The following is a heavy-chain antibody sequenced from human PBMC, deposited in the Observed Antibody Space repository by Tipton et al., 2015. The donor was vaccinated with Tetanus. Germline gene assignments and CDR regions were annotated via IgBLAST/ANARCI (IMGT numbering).Heavy chain of an antibody. Sequence: QLVQSGADMKRPGASVKVSCKASGYTFSSFEMHWVRQAPGQGLEWMGTINPSGGLTTYAQKFRGRLIVAKDTSTSTVSMELNSLRSEDTAVYYCARQRANRADAFDIWGQGTMVTVSS. CDR1: GYTFSSFE. CDR2: INPSGGLT. J-gene: IGHJ3*02. D-gene: IGHD6-25*01. V-gene: IGHV1-46*01. CDR3: ARQRANRADAFDI.